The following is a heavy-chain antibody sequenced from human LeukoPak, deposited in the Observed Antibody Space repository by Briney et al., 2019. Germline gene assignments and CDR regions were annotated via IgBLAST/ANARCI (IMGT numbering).Heavy chain of an antibody. CDR3: ARESEAAAGTIDY. CDR2: ISSSSSYI. V-gene: IGHV3-21*01. J-gene: IGHJ4*02. Sequence: PGGSLRLSCAASGFTFRSYSMNWLRQAPGKGLEWVSSISSSSSYIYYADSVKGRFTISRDNAKNSLYLQMNSLRAEDTAVYYCARESEAAAGTIDYWGQGTLVTVSS. CDR1: GFTFRSYS. D-gene: IGHD6-13*01.